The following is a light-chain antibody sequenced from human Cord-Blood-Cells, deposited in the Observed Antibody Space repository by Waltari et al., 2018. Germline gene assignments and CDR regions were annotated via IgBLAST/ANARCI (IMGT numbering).Light chain of an antibody. CDR2: DVS. Sequence: QSALTQPASVSGSPGQSITISCSGTSSDVGGYNYVSWYQQHPGKAPQLMIYDVSNRTSGVSKRFSGSKSGNTASLTISGLQAEDEADYYCSSYTSSSTFVVFGGGTKLTVL. J-gene: IGLJ2*01. V-gene: IGLV2-14*01. CDR3: SSYTSSSTFVV. CDR1: SSDVGGYNY.